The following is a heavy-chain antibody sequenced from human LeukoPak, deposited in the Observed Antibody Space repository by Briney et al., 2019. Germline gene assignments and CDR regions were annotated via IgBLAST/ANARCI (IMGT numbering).Heavy chain of an antibody. Sequence: ASVKVSCKASGGTFSSYTISWVRQAPGQGLEWMGRIIPILGIANYAQKSQGRVTITADKSTSTAYMELSSLRSEDTAVYYCARDECSGGSCYSGLWFDPWGQGTLVTVSS. CDR1: GGTFSSYT. V-gene: IGHV1-69*04. CDR2: IIPILGIA. D-gene: IGHD2-15*01. J-gene: IGHJ5*02. CDR3: ARDECSGGSCYSGLWFDP.